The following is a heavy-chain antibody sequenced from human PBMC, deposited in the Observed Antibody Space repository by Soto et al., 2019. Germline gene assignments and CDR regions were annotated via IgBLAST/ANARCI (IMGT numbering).Heavy chain of an antibody. CDR3: AGGIAARPLGY. J-gene: IGHJ4*02. CDR1: GGSISSGGYS. Sequence: QLQLQESGSGLVKPSQTLSLTCAVSGGSISSGGYSWSWIRQPPGKGLEWIGYIYHSGSTYYNPSLTXRXTXSXXRSKNQCSLKLSSVTAADTAVYYCAGGIAARPLGYWGQGTLVTVSS. V-gene: IGHV4-30-2*01. CDR2: IYHSGST. D-gene: IGHD6-6*01.